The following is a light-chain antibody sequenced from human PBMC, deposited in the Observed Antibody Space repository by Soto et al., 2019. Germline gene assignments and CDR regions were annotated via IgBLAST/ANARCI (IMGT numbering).Light chain of an antibody. J-gene: IGKJ1*01. CDR3: QQDSHFST. Sequence: DIQLTQSPSTLSASVGDRVTISCRASQSISNWLAWYQQKPGIAPKLLIYAASRLESGVPSRFSGTGSGTEFTLTISSLQPDDFATDYCQQDSHFSTFGQGTKVDIK. CDR2: AAS. V-gene: IGKV1-5*03. CDR1: QSISNW.